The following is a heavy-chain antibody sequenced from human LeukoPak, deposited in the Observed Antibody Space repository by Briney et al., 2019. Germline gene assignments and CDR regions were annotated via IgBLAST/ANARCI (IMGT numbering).Heavy chain of an antibody. CDR1: GFSVNDYY. D-gene: IGHD1-7*01. Sequence: GGSLRLSCVVSGFSVNDYYMSWIRQAPGKGLEWISGIGGSESIVSYGGSVRGRFTVSRDFAMNSLFLQLNSLSADDTAVYYCAREMVAGTFDSWGQGTLVTVSS. CDR2: IGGSESIV. V-gene: IGHV3-11*01. J-gene: IGHJ4*02. CDR3: AREMVAGTFDS.